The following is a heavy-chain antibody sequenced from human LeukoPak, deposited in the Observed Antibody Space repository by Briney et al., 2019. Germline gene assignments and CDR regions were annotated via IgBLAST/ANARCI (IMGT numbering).Heavy chain of an antibody. D-gene: IGHD1-7*01. V-gene: IGHV3-30-3*01. CDR2: ISYDGSNK. Sequence: PGGSLRLSCAASGFTFSSYAMHWVRQAPGKGLEWAAVISYDGSNKYYADSVKGRFTISRDNSKNTLYLQMNSLRAEDTAVYYCARDGLELRAFDIWGQGTMVTVSS. CDR1: GFTFSSYA. J-gene: IGHJ3*02. CDR3: ARDGLELRAFDI.